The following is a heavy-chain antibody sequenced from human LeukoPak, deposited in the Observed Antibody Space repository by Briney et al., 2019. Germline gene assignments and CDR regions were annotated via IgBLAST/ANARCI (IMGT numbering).Heavy chain of an antibody. CDR1: GFTFSNYY. J-gene: IGHJ4*02. V-gene: IGHV3-30*09. CDR2: ISYDGGIE. Sequence: GGPLRLSCAASGFTFSNYYMHWVRQAPGKGLEWVALISYDGGIEYHGDSVRGRFAISRDNSKNTLYLQLNSLGPEDTAVYYCAKGGAQRTLRWGLDYWGQGTLVTVSS. D-gene: IGHD4-23*01. CDR3: AKGGAQRTLRWGLDY.